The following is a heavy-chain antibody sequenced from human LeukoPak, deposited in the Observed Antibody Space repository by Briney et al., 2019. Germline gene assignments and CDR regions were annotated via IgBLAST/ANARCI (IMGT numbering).Heavy chain of an antibody. D-gene: IGHD6-13*01. V-gene: IGHV4-38-2*02. CDR1: GYSISTGYY. J-gene: IGHJ4*02. Sequence: KTSETLSLTCTVSGYSISTGYYWDWIRQPPGKGLEWIGTFYHGGSTYYNPSLKSRVTISVDTSKNQFSLKLSSVTAADTAVYYCARTPYSSSTHYFDYWGQGTLVTVSS. CDR2: FYHGGST. CDR3: ARTPYSSSTHYFDY.